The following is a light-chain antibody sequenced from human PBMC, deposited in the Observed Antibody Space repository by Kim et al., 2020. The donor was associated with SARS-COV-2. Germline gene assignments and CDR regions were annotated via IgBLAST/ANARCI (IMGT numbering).Light chain of an antibody. CDR2: GKN. V-gene: IGLV3-19*01. Sequence: SSELTQDPDVSVALGQTVRITCQGDSLRNYYATWYQKKPGQAPVLVFYGKNNRPSGIPDRFSGSSSGDTASLSITGAQAEDEAHYYCSSRDNSDYVFGVGTKLTVL. J-gene: IGLJ1*01. CDR1: SLRNYY. CDR3: SSRDNSDYV.